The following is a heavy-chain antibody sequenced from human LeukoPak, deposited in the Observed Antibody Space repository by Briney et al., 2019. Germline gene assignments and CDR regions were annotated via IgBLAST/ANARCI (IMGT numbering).Heavy chain of an antibody. CDR2: IYHSGST. V-gene: IGHV4-38-2*02. D-gene: IGHD1-26*01. Sequence: SETLSLTCTVSGYSISSGYYWGWIRQPPGKGLEWVGSIYHSGSTYYNPSLKSRVTISVDTSKNQFSLKLSSVTAADTAVYYCARGVGATLNAFDIWGQGTMVTVSS. CDR1: GYSISSGYY. CDR3: ARGVGATLNAFDI. J-gene: IGHJ3*02.